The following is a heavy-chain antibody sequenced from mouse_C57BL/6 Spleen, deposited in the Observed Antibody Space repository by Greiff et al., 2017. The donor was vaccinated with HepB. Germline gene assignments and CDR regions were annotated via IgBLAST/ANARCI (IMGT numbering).Heavy chain of an antibody. CDR2: IYPGDGDT. J-gene: IGHJ2*01. Sequence: QVQLQQSGPELVKPGASVKISCKASGYAFSSSWMNWVKQRPGKGLEWIGRIYPGDGDTNYNGKFKGTATLTADKSSSTAYMQLSSLTCEDSAVYFCASGRELRLLDYWGQGTTLTVSS. CDR1: GYAFSSSW. D-gene: IGHD3-2*02. CDR3: ASGRELRLLDY. V-gene: IGHV1-82*01.